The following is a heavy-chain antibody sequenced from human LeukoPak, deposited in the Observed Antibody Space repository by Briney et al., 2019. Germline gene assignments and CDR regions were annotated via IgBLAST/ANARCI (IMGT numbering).Heavy chain of an antibody. CDR3: ARDVPSAFWSGSQDV. Sequence: GGSLRLSCAASGFIFSSYEMNWVRQAPGKGLEWVSSISSSSSYIYYADSVKGRFTISRDNAKNSLYLQMNSLRAEDTAVYYCARDVPSAFWSGSQDVWGKGTTVTVSS. D-gene: IGHD3-3*01. J-gene: IGHJ6*04. V-gene: IGHV3-21*01. CDR2: ISSSSSYI. CDR1: GFIFSSYE.